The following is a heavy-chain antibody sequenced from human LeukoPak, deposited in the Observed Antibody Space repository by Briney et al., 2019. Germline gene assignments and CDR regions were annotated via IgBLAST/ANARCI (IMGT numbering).Heavy chain of an antibody. J-gene: IGHJ5*02. V-gene: IGHV3-30*03. CDR2: ISYDGRNK. D-gene: IGHD6-13*01. Sequence: GGSLRLSCGAPGFTVNSNYMAWVRQAPGKGLEGGAVISYDGRNKDYADSVKGRFTISRDNSKNTLYLQMNSLRGEDTAVYYCARVSDRGSSWHNWFDPWGQGTLVTVSS. CDR3: ARVSDRGSSWHNWFDP. CDR1: GFTVNSNY.